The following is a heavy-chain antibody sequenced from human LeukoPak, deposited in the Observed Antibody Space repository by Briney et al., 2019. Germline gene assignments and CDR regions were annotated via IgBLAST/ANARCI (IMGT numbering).Heavy chain of an antibody. J-gene: IGHJ4*02. CDR1: GFTFSSYA. Sequence: GGSLRLSCAASGFTFSSYAMRWVRQAPGKGLEGGSTISGSGGSTYYEDSVKGRFTISGDNSKNTLYLQMNSLRAEDTAVYYCAKGIDSSGPYYFDYWGQGTLVTVSS. D-gene: IGHD3-22*01. CDR3: AKGIDSSGPYYFDY. V-gene: IGHV3-23*01. CDR2: ISGSGGST.